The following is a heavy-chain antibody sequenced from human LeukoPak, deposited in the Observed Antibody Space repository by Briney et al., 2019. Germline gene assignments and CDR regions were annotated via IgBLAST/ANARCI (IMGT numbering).Heavy chain of an antibody. CDR3: ARDVPNYVWGSYQTVDYYYYMDV. Sequence: LSLTCAVYGGSFSGYYWSWIRQPPGKGLEWVAVISYDGSNKYYADSVKGRFTISRDNSKNTLYLQMNSLRAEDTAVYYCARDVPNYVWGSYQTVDYYYYMDVWGKGTTVTVSS. CDR2: ISYDGSNK. D-gene: IGHD3-16*01. V-gene: IGHV3-30*03. CDR1: GGSFSGYY. J-gene: IGHJ6*03.